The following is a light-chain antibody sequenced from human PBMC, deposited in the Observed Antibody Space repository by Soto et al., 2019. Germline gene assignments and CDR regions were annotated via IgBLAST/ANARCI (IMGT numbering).Light chain of an antibody. CDR2: GAS. CDR3: QQRSNWIT. CDR1: QSVRSNY. Sequence: EVVLTQSPATLSLSPGERATLSCRASQSVRSNYLAWYQQKPGQAPSLLIYGASSRATGIPARFSGSGSGTDFILTISSLEPEDFAIYYCQQRSNWITFGQGTRLEI. J-gene: IGKJ5*01. V-gene: IGKV3D-20*02.